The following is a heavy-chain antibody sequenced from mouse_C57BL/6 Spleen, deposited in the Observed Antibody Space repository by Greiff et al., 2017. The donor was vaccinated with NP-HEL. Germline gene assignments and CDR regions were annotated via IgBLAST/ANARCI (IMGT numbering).Heavy chain of an antibody. V-gene: IGHV2-9-1*01. CDR3: ARNGYGNSWFAY. Sequence: VQLVESGPGLVAPSQSLSITCTVSGFSLTSYAISWVPQPPGKGLEWLGVIWPGGGTNYNSALKSRLSISKDNSKSQGFLKMNSLQTDDTARYYCARNGYGNSWFAYWGQGTLVTVSA. CDR2: IWPGGGT. D-gene: IGHD2-10*02. J-gene: IGHJ3*01. CDR1: GFSLTSYA.